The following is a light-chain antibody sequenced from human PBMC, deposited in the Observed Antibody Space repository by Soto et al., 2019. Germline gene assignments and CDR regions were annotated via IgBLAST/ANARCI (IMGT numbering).Light chain of an antibody. CDR1: QSVSAW. J-gene: IGKJ3*01. Sequence: DIQMTQSPSTLSASVGDRVTLTCRASQSVSAWLAWFQQRPGKAPKLLIYKTSNLESWVPSRFSGSGSGTEFTLTISRLQHDDFATYYGQQYSSYEIFAFGPGTKVDIK. V-gene: IGKV1-5*03. CDR3: QQYSSYEIFA. CDR2: KTS.